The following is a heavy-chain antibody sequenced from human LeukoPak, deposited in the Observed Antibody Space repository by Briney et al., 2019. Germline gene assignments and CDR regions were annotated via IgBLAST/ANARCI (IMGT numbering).Heavy chain of an antibody. V-gene: IGHV4-39*07. CDR2: IYYSGST. CDR1: GGSISSSSYY. CDR3: ARYSIAAAADY. D-gene: IGHD6-13*01. Sequence: SETLSLTCTVSGGSISSSSYYWGWIRQPPGKGLEWIGSIYYSGSTYYNPSLKSRVTISVDTSKNQFSLKLSSVTAADTAVYYCARYSIAAAADYWGQGNLVSVSS. J-gene: IGHJ4*02.